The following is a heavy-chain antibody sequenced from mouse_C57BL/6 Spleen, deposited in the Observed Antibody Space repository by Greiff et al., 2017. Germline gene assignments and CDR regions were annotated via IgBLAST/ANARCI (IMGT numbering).Heavy chain of an antibody. J-gene: IGHJ1*03. Sequence: VQLEESGGGLVQPGASMKLSCVASGFTFSNYWMNWVRQSPEKGLEWVGQIRFKSDNYATHYADSVKGRFTISRDDSKSSVHLQMNNLRAEDAGIYYCTARGLREVGDFEGWGTGATVTVAS. D-gene: IGHD2-2*01. V-gene: IGHV6-3*01. CDR1: GFTFSNYW. CDR3: TARGLREVGDFEG. CDR2: IRFKSDNYAT.